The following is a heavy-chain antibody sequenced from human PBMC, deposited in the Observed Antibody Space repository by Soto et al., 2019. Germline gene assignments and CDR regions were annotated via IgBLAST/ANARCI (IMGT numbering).Heavy chain of an antibody. CDR1: GDSIRGSTSY. D-gene: IGHD6-25*01. V-gene: IGHV4-39*01. CDR2: TYDSGST. J-gene: IGHJ1*01. CDR3: VKPYPSGWHHVPH. Sequence: SETLSLTCGVSGDSIRGSTSYWGWIRQPPGQGLHWIGSTYDSGSTYYNSPLKSRVTISVDTSKNQFSLKLRSVTAADTAVYYGVKPYPSGWHHVPHWGRGTLVTLSS.